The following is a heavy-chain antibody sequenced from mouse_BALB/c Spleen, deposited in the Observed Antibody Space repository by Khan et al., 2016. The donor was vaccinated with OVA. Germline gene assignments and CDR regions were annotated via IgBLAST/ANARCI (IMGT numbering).Heavy chain of an antibody. CDR3: ARDGAYYGNDGWFAY. CDR2: INPSSGYT. Sequence: QVQLKQSGAELARPGASVKMSCKASGYTFTSYTMHWVKQRPGQGLEWIGYINPSSGYTNYNQKLKDKATLTADKSSSTAYMQLSSLTSEDSAVYYCARDGAYYGNDGWFAYWGQGTLVTVSA. CDR1: GYTFTSYT. V-gene: IGHV1-4*01. J-gene: IGHJ3*01. D-gene: IGHD2-14*01.